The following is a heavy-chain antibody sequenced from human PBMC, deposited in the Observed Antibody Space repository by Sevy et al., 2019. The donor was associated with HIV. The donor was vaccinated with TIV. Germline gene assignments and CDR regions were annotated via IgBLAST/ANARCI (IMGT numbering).Heavy chain of an antibody. J-gene: IGHJ4*02. V-gene: IGHV3-23*01. CDR2: ISGIGGST. CDR1: GFTFSSYA. D-gene: IGHD2-2*01. Sequence: GGSLRLSCAASGFTFSSYAMNWVRQAPGKGLELVSTISGIGGSTYYADSVKGRFTISRDNSKNTLSLQMNSLRAEDTAVYYCAKDLGPVVPPYYFDYWGQGTLVTVSS. CDR3: AKDLGPVVPPYYFDY.